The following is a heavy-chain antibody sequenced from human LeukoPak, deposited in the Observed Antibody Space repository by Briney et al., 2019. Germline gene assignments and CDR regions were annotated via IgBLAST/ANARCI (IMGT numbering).Heavy chain of an antibody. Sequence: ASVKASCKASGYTFTSYAMNWVRQAPGQGLEWMGWINTNTGNPTYAQGFTGRFVFSLDTSVSTAYLQISSLKAEDTAVYYCARRGLLWFGELSSYYYYYGMDVRGQGTTVTVSS. CDR1: GYTFTSYA. J-gene: IGHJ6*02. CDR2: INTNTGNP. D-gene: IGHD3-10*01. CDR3: ARRGLLWFGELSSYYYYYGMDV. V-gene: IGHV7-4-1*02.